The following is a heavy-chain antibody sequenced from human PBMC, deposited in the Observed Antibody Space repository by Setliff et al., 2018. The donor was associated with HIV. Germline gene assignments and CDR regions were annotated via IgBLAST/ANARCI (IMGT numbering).Heavy chain of an antibody. CDR1: GDSIGDYY. V-gene: IGHV4-4*07. CDR3: ARRLAIGHWYFDI. Sequence: LSLTCTVSGDSIGDYYWNWIRQPAGKGLEWIGRVYASAYSNYNPSLKSRLTISEDASKSQFSLTLRSVTAADTAVYYCARRLAIGHWYFDIWGRGTLVTVSS. CDR2: VYASAYS. J-gene: IGHJ2*01.